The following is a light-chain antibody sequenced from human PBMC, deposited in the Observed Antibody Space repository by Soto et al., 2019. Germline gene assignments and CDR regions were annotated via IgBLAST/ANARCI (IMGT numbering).Light chain of an antibody. CDR3: QQGYSNPWT. CDR1: QSVNTY. CDR2: AAS. V-gene: IGKV1-39*01. J-gene: IGKJ1*01. Sequence: DIQMTQSPSSLFASVGDRVTITCRASQSVNTYLHWYQQKAGQAPKLLIYAASNLQSGVPSRFSGRGSGTDFTLTVESLQPEDFATYYCQQGYSNPWTFGQGTKV.